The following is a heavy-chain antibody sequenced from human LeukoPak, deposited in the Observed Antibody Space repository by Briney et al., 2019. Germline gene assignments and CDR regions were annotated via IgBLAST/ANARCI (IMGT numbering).Heavy chain of an antibody. CDR1: GGSFSGYY. CDR3: ARRYSSSWYPY. J-gene: IGHJ4*02. D-gene: IGHD6-13*01. V-gene: IGHV4-34*01. Sequence: SETLSLTCAVYGGSFSGYYWSWIRQPPGNGLEWIGEINHSGSTNYNPSLKSRVTISVDTSKNQFSLKLSSLTAADTAVYYCARRYSSSWYPYWGQGTLVTVSS. CDR2: INHSGST.